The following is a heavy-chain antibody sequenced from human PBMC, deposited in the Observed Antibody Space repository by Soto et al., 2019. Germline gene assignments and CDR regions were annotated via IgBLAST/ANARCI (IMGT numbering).Heavy chain of an antibody. J-gene: IGHJ4*02. V-gene: IGHV3-30*18. Sequence: GGSLRLSCAGSGFTFNSFGMHWVRQAPGKGLEWVAVISNDGSYQYHADSVKGRFIISRDNSKNTLFLQMNGLRAEDTAVYYCAKDQRVVGATRGYIAYWGQGILVTVAS. D-gene: IGHD1-26*01. CDR1: GFTFNSFG. CDR2: ISNDGSYQ. CDR3: AKDQRVVGATRGYIAY.